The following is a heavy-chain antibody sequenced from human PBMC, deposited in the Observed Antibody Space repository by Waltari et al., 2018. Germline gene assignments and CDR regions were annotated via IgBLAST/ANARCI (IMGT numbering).Heavy chain of an antibody. J-gene: IGHJ6*02. Sequence: QVQLQESGPGLVKPSQTLSLTCTVSGGPISRGSYYWSWIRQPAGKGLEWIGCINTSGSTNYNPALKSRVTISGDTSKNQFSLKLSSVTAADTAVYYCARAPVGEGSHYYYYYGMDVWGQGTTVTVSS. V-gene: IGHV4-61*02. CDR3: ARAPVGEGSHYYYYYGMDV. D-gene: IGHD3-10*01. CDR2: INTSGST. CDR1: GGPISRGSYY.